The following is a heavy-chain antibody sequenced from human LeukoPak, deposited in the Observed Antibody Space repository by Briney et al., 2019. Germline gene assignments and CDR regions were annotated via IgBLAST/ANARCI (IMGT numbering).Heavy chain of an antibody. CDR1: GFTFSSYA. Sequence: GGSLRLSCAASGFTFSSYAMSWVRQAPGKGLEWVSAISGSGGSTYYADSVKGRFTISRDNSKNTLYLQMNSLRAEDTAVYYCAREFEAYYYGSGSSNYYYYGMDVWGQGTTVTVSS. CDR2: ISGSGGST. D-gene: IGHD3-10*01. V-gene: IGHV3-23*01. J-gene: IGHJ6*02. CDR3: AREFEAYYYGSGSSNYYYYGMDV.